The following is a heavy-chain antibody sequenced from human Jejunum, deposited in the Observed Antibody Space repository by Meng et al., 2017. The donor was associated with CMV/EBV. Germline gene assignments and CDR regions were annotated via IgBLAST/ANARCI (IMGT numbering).Heavy chain of an antibody. CDR3: ASRGYCTTTICYLQGLNRADV. CDR1: YR. D-gene: IGHD2-2*01. CDR2: INHSGNT. V-gene: IGHV4-34*01. Sequence: YRWRWLRQPPGKGLEWIGEINHSGNTNYNPSLKSRITISGDTSKNQFSLKLSSVTAADTAVYYCASRGYCTTTICYLQGLNRADVWGQGTTVTVSS. J-gene: IGHJ6*02.